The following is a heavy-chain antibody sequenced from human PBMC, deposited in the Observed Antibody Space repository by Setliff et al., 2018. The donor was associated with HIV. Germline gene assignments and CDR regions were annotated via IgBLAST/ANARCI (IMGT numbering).Heavy chain of an antibody. CDR1: GYTFINYG. CDR3: ARDGYYYGSGSYSSFDY. CDR2: ISAYNGNT. J-gene: IGHJ4*02. D-gene: IGHD3-10*01. Sequence: VSCKAFGYTFINYGISWVRQAPGQGLEWMGWISAYNGNTNYPQKLQDRVTMTTDTSTSTAYMELRSLRSDDTAVYYCARDGYYYGSGSYSSFDYWGQGTLVTVSS. V-gene: IGHV1-18*01.